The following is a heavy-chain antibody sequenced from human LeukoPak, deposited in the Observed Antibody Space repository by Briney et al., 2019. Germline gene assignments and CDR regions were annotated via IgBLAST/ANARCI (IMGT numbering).Heavy chain of an antibody. D-gene: IGHD3-10*01. V-gene: IGHV4-34*01. Sequence: SETLSLTCAVYGGSFSGYYWSWIRQPPGKGLDLIGEINHSGSTNYNPSLKSRVTISVDTSKNQFSLKLSSVTAADTAVYYCARDPVRYYYYYMDVWGKGTTVTVSS. J-gene: IGHJ6*03. CDR3: ARDPVRYYYYYMDV. CDR1: GGSFSGYY. CDR2: INHSGST.